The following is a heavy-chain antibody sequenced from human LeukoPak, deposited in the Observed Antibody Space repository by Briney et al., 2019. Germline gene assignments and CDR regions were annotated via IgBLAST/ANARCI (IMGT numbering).Heavy chain of an antibody. D-gene: IGHD3-16*01. V-gene: IGHV3-23*01. Sequence: PGGSLRLSCAASGFTFSSYAMSWVRQAPGKGLERVSTISGSGGNTYYADSVKGRFTISRDNSKNTLYLQMSSLRAEDTAVYYCAKGSYYYDSADYFDYWGQGTLVTVSS. CDR2: ISGSGGNT. CDR1: GFTFSSYA. CDR3: AKGSYYYDSADYFDY. J-gene: IGHJ4*02.